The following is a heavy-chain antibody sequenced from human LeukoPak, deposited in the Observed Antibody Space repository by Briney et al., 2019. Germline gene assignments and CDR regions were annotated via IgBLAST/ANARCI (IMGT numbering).Heavy chain of an antibody. V-gene: IGHV3-74*01. CDR1: GFTFSSYW. Sequence: GGPLRLSCAASGFTFSSYWMHWVRQAPGKGLVWVSRINSDGSSASYADSVKGRFTMSRDNAKNTLYLQMNSLRAEDTAVYYCARQEQSFRISSYFDYWGQGTLVTVSS. CDR3: ARQEQSFRISSYFDY. CDR2: INSDGSSA. D-gene: IGHD6-13*01. J-gene: IGHJ4*02.